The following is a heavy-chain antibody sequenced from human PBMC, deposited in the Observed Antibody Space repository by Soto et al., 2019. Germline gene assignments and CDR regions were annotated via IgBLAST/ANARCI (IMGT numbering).Heavy chain of an antibody. CDR3: AREYSNSPEAFDS. Sequence: SETLSLTCTVSGGSVNSDDYYWSWIRQPPGKGLEWIGYIYSTGRTNYNPSLMSRVTISLDTSRNQFSLKLSSVTAADTAVFYCAREYSNSPEAFDSWGQGTLVTVSS. J-gene: IGHJ4*02. CDR2: IYSTGRT. V-gene: IGHV4-61*08. D-gene: IGHD1-26*01. CDR1: GGSVNSDDYY.